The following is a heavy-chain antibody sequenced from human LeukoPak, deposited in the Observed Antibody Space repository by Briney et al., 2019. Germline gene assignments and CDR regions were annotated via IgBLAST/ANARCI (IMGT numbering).Heavy chain of an antibody. Sequence: GGSLRLSCAAPGFTFSSYGMSWVRQAPGKGLEWVSAISGSGGSTYYADSVKGRFTISRDNSKNTPYLQMNSLRAEDTAVYYCAKVVDYFDGGPYYFDYWGQGTLVTVSS. CDR3: AKVVDYFDGGPYYFDY. CDR2: ISGSGGST. D-gene: IGHD3-9*01. CDR1: GFTFSSYG. V-gene: IGHV3-23*01. J-gene: IGHJ4*02.